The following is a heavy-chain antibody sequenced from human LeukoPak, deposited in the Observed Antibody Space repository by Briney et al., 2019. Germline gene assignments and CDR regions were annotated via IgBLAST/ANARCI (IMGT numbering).Heavy chain of an antibody. V-gene: IGHV3-23*01. J-gene: IGHJ2*01. CDR1: GFTFSSYA. CDR2: ISGSGGST. CDR3: AKDRGYGVSYWYFDL. Sequence: PGGSLRLSCAASGFTFSSYAMIWVRQAPGKGLEWVSPISGSGGSTYYADSVKGRFTISRDNSKNTLYLQMNSLRAEDTAVYYCAKDRGYGVSYWYFDLWGRGTLVTVSS. D-gene: IGHD5-12*01.